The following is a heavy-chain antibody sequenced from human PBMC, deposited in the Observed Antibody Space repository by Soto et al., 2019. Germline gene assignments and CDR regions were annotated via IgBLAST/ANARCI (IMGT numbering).Heavy chain of an antibody. CDR1: GFTFSSYA. D-gene: IGHD6-6*01. CDR2: ISYDGSNK. J-gene: IGHJ4*02. V-gene: IGHV3-30-3*01. Sequence: GGSLRLSCAASGFTFSSYAMHWVRQAPGKGLEWVAVISYDGSNKYYADSVKGRFTISRDNSKNTLYLQMNSLRAEDTAVYYCASPGIAARPGVYFDYWGQGTLVTVSS. CDR3: ASPGIAARPGVYFDY.